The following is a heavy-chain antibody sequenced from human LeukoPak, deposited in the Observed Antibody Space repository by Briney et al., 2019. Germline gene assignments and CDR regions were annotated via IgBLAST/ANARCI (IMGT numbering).Heavy chain of an antibody. CDR1: GGPISSSSYY. D-gene: IGHD3-22*01. Sequence: SETLSLTCTVSGGPISSSSYYWGWIRQPPGKGLEWIGSIYYSGSTYYNPSLKSRVTISVDTSKNQFSLKLSSVTAADTAVYYCSKTYYYDSSGQNDYWGQGTLVTVSS. CDR3: SKTYYYDSSGQNDY. CDR2: IYYSGST. J-gene: IGHJ4*02. V-gene: IGHV4-39*01.